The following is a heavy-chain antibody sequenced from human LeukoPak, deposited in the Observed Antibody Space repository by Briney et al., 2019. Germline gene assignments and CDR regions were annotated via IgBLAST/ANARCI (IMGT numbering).Heavy chain of an antibody. CDR3: ARDPGPAATENWFDP. D-gene: IGHD2-2*01. V-gene: IGHV3-48*04. CDR2: ISSSGSTI. J-gene: IGHJ5*02. CDR1: GFTFSSYT. Sequence: GGSLRLSCAASGFTFSSYTMSWIRQAPGKGLEWVSYISSSGSTIYYADSVKGRFTISRDNAKNSLCLQINSLRAEDTAVYYCARDPGPAATENWFDPWGQGTLVTVSS.